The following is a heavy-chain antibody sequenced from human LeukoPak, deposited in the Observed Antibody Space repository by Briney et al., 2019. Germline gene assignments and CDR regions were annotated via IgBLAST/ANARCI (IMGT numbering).Heavy chain of an antibody. D-gene: IGHD4-23*01. CDR2: ISWNSGSI. Sequence: PGRSLRLSCAASGFTFDDYAVHWVRQAPGKGLEWVSGISWNSGSIGYADSVKGRFTISRDNAKNSLYLQMNSLRAEDTAVYYCAKDLVGYGGKSNFDYWGQGTLVTVSS. CDR1: GFTFDDYA. J-gene: IGHJ4*02. V-gene: IGHV3-9*01. CDR3: AKDLVGYGGKSNFDY.